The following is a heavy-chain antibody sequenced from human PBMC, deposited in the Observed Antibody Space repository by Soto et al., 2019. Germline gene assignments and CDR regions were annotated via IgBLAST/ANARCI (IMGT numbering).Heavy chain of an antibody. CDR3: PKDRVAGTFYTTLGF. J-gene: IGHJ4*02. Sequence: GGSLRLSCQASGFNFDNYGMHWVRKAPGKWLEWVAVITYDGSNKYYADSVKRRFTISRDNSKNTLSLHLNTLKPEDTAVYHCPKDRVAGTFYTTLGFWGQGTLVTVSS. CDR2: ITYDGSNK. D-gene: IGHD1-7*01. V-gene: IGHV3-30*18. CDR1: GFNFDNYG.